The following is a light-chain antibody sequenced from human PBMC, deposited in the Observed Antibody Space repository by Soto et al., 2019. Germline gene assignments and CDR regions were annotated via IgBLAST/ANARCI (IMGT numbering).Light chain of an antibody. CDR3: SSYTTSNTRQIV. V-gene: IGLV2-14*01. Sequence: VLTQPASVSGSPGQSITISCTGTNSDVGGYNYVSWYQQHPGKAPKFMIYDVSSRPSGVSDRFSGSKSGNTASLTISGLQAEDEADYYCSSYTTSNTRQIVFGTGTKVTVL. CDR2: DVS. J-gene: IGLJ1*01. CDR1: NSDVGGYNY.